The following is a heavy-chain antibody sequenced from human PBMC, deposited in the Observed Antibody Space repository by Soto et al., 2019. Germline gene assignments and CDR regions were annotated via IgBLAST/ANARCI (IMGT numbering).Heavy chain of an antibody. D-gene: IGHD3-22*01. CDR3: AIDSSGTPGYYYYGMDV. V-gene: IGHV5-10-1*01. J-gene: IGHJ6*02. CDR2: IDPSDSYT. CDR1: GYSFTSYW. Sequence: LKISWKGSGYSFTSYWISWVRQMPGKGLEWMGRIDPSDSYTNYSPSFQGHVTISADKSISTAYLQWSSLKASDTAMYYCAIDSSGTPGYYYYGMDVWGQGTTVTVS.